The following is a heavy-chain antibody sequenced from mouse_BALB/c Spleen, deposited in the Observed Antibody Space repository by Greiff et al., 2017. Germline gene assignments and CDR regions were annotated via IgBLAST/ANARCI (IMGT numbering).Heavy chain of an antibody. Sequence: QVQLQQSGAELMKPGASVKISCKATGYTFSSYWIEWVKQRPGHGLEWIGEILPGSGSTNYNEKFKGKATFTADTSSNTAYMQLSSLTSEDSAVYYCARGAYYYGSSPGYFDYWGQGTTLTVSS. J-gene: IGHJ2*01. CDR3: ARGAYYYGSSPGYFDY. CDR2: ILPGSGST. V-gene: IGHV1-9*01. D-gene: IGHD1-1*01. CDR1: GYTFSSYW.